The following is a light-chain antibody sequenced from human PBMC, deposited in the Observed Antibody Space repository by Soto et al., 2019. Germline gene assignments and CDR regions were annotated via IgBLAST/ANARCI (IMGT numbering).Light chain of an antibody. CDR1: QSVSSN. J-gene: IGKJ3*01. V-gene: IGKV3-15*01. Sequence: EIVMTQSPATLSVSPGERATLSCRASQSVSSNLAWYQQKPGQAPRLLIYGASTRATGIPARFSGTGSGTEFTPPVSSLQSGDFAVYYCQQYNNWPPGVSFGPGTKVDIK. CDR3: QQYNNWPPGVS. CDR2: GAS.